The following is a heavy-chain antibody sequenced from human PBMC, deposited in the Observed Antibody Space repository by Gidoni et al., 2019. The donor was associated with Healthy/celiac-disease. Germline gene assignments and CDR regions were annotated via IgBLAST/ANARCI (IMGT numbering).Heavy chain of an antibody. CDR1: GGSFSGYS. D-gene: IGHD4-17*01. CDR2: INHSGST. CDR3: ALKATVTTIRAFDY. Sequence: QVQLQQWGAGLLKPSETLSLTCAVYGGSFSGYSWSWIRQPPGKGLEWIGEINHSGSTNYNPSLKSRVTISVDTSKNQFSLKLSSVTAADTAVYYCALKATVTTIRAFDYWGQGTLVTVSS. J-gene: IGHJ4*02. V-gene: IGHV4-34*01.